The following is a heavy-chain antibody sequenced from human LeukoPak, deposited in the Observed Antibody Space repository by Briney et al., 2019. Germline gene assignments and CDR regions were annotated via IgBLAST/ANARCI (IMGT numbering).Heavy chain of an antibody. D-gene: IGHD6-13*01. V-gene: IGHV3-23*01. Sequence: PGGSLRLSCAASGFTFSSYAMGWVRQAPGKGLEWVSAISGGGGSTYYADSVKGRFTISRDNSKNTLYLQMNSLRAEDTAVYYCAKDLQQQLTFDYWGQGTLVIVSS. CDR1: GFTFSSYA. CDR2: ISGGGGST. J-gene: IGHJ4*02. CDR3: AKDLQQQLTFDY.